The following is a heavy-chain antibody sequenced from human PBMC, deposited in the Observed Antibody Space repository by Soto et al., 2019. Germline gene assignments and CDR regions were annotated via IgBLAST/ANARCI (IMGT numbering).Heavy chain of an antibody. CDR1: GCAIRIGGYN. D-gene: IGHD6-13*01. CDR2: IYNSGST. V-gene: IGHV4-31*03. Sequence: LSLTCPLSGCAIRIGGYNLNLIRPQPGKGLEWIGYIYNSGSTYYNPSLQSRVTISEDTSKNQFFLNLKSVSAADAGTYYCARERSFMRTKGWLEHWGQGMKVTGSS. J-gene: IGHJ5*02. CDR3: ARERSFMRTKGWLEH.